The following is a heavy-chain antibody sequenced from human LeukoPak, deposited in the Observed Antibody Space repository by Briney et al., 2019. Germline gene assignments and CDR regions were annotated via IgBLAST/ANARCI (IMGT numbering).Heavy chain of an antibody. J-gene: IGHJ4*02. CDR3: ARHRYSSGWYYFDY. Sequence: PSETLSLTCTVSGGSISSYYWSWIRQPPGKGLEWIGYIYYSGSTNYNPSLKSRVTISVDTSKNQFSLKLSSVTAADTAVHYCARHRYSSGWYYFDYWGQGTLVTVSS. CDR2: IYYSGST. CDR1: GGSISSYY. D-gene: IGHD6-19*01. V-gene: IGHV4-59*08.